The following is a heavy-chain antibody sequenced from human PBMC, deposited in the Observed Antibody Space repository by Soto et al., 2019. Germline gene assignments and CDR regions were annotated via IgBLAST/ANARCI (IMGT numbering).Heavy chain of an antibody. Sequence: GASVKVSCKASGYTFTSYAMHWVRQAPGQRLEWMGWINAGNGNTKYSQKFQGRVTITRDTSASTAYMELSSLRSEDTAVYYCARHLWFGDPGNYLDYWGQGTLVTVSS. J-gene: IGHJ4*02. CDR2: INAGNGNT. CDR3: ARHLWFGDPGNYLDY. CDR1: GYTFTSYA. D-gene: IGHD3-10*01. V-gene: IGHV1-3*01.